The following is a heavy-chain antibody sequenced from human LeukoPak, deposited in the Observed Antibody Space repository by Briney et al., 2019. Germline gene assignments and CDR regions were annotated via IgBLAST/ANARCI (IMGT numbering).Heavy chain of an antibody. CDR2: ISSSGDTI. CDR1: EFTFSSYE. D-gene: IGHD2-15*01. CDR3: ARVPRSSRTPILR. Sequence: GGSLRLSCAASEFTFSSYEMNWVRQAPGKGLEWVSYISSSGDTIYYADSVKGRFTISRDNAKNSLYLQLNSLRAEDTAVYYCARVPRSSRTPILRWGQGTLVTVSS. J-gene: IGHJ4*02. V-gene: IGHV3-48*03.